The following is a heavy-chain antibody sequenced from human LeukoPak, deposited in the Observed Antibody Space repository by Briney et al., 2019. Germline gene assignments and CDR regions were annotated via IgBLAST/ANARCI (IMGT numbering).Heavy chain of an antibody. CDR2: IYYSGGT. CDR3: ARLLITMVRGVIIHTLDY. J-gene: IGHJ4*02. D-gene: IGHD3-10*01. V-gene: IGHV4-59*01. Sequence: PSETLSLTCTVSGGSISSYYWSWIRQPPGEGLEWVGYIYYSGGTNYNPSLKSRVTISVDTSKNKFSLKLSSVTAADTAVYYCARLLITMVRGVIIHTLDYWGQGTLVTVSS. CDR1: GGSISSYY.